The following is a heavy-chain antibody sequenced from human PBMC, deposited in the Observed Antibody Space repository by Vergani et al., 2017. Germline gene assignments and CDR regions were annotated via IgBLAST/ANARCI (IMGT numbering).Heavy chain of an antibody. CDR3: ARGSGGLRDYYYYGMDV. D-gene: IGHD2-15*01. CDR2: INPNSGGT. V-gene: IGHV1-2*02. CDR1: GYTFTGYY. Sequence: QVQLVQSGAEVKKPGASVKVSCKASGYTFTGYYMHWVRQAPGQGLEWMGWINPNSGGTNYAQKFQGRVTMTRDTSISTAYMELSRLRSEDTAVYYCARGSGGLRDYYYYGMDVWGQGTTVTVSS. J-gene: IGHJ6*02.